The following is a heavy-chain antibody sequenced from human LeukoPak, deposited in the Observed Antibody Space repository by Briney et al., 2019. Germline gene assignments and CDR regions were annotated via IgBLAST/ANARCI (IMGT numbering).Heavy chain of an antibody. CDR2: IYPGDSDT. J-gene: IGHJ2*01. Sequence: GESLKISCKGSGYSFTSYWIGWVRQMPGKGLEWMGIIYPGDSDTRYSPSFQGQVTISADKSISTAYLQWSGLKASDTAMYYCARRSRSGPYDWYFDLWGRGTLVTVSS. V-gene: IGHV5-51*01. CDR1: GYSFTSYW. D-gene: IGHD2-2*01. CDR3: ARRSRSGPYDWYFDL.